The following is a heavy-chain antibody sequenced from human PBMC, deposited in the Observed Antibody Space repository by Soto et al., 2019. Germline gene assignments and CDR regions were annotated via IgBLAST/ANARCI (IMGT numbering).Heavy chain of an antibody. CDR3: AREDSIIIPAVSDF. D-gene: IGHD2-2*01. V-gene: IGHV3-21*01. CDR1: GFAFNNYG. Sequence: WGSLRLSCTVSGFAFNNYGINWVRQAPGKWLEWVSSISKSDYTYYSDSVKGRFTISRDNAKNSVSLQMNTLRVEDTAVYYCAREDSIIIPAVSDFWGQGALVTVSS. CDR2: ISKSDYT. J-gene: IGHJ4*02.